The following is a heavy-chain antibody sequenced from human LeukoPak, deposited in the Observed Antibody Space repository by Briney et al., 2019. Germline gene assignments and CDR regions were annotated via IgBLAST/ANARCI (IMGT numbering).Heavy chain of an antibody. CDR3: ARDGDSSGWYGVPPVTY. CDR2: ISAYNGNT. V-gene: IGHV1-18*01. CDR1: GYTFTSYG. D-gene: IGHD6-19*01. J-gene: IGHJ4*02. Sequence: ASVKVSCKASGYTFTSYGISWVRQAPGQGLEWMGWISAYNGNTNYAQKLQGRVTMTTDTSTSTAYMELRSLRSDDTAVYYCARDGDSSGWYGVPPVTYWGQGTLVTVSS.